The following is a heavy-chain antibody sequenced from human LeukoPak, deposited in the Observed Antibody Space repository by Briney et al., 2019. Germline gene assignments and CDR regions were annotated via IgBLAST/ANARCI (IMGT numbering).Heavy chain of an antibody. Sequence: GASVKVSCKASGYTFTSYDINWVRQATGQGLEWMGWMNPNSGNTGYAQKFQGRVTITRNTSISTAYMELSSLRSEDTAVYYCARGGGVAGTSAFDIWGQGTMVTVSS. CDR3: ARGGGVAGTSAFDI. J-gene: IGHJ3*02. V-gene: IGHV1-8*03. D-gene: IGHD6-19*01. CDR1: GYTFTSYD. CDR2: MNPNSGNT.